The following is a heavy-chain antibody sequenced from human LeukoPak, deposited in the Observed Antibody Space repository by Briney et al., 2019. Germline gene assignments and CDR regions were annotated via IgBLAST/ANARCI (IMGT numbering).Heavy chain of an antibody. D-gene: IGHD3-10*01. CDR1: GFTFSHYA. CDR3: ARGASGPDC. CDR2: ITASDGT. Sequence: PGGSLRLSCAASGFTFSHYAMTWVRQAPGRGLEWVSVITASDGTSYADSVKGRFTISRDNSKNTLYLQMNSLRAEDTAVYYCARGASGPDCWGQGTLVTVSS. J-gene: IGHJ4*02. V-gene: IGHV3-23*01.